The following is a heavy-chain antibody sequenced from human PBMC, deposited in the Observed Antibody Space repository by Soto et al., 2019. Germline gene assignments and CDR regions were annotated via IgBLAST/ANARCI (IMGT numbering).Heavy chain of an antibody. J-gene: IGHJ2*01. CDR1: GFTFINYA. V-gene: IGHV3-23*01. Sequence: EVPVLESGGGLVQPAGSLRLSCAGSGFTFINYAMNWVHQAPGTGLEWVSSISGGGDAAFFPDSVRGRFTISRDNSKNTVTLQMNSLGVDDTAVYYCARKILGSTTRPNYWYFDLWGRGTLVTVSS. D-gene: IGHD7-27*01. CDR2: ISGGGDAA. CDR3: ARKILGSTTRPNYWYFDL.